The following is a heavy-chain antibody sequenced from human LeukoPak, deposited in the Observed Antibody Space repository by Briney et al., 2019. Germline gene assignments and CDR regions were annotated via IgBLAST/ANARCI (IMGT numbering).Heavy chain of an antibody. J-gene: IGHJ6*03. CDR3: VSGVRVVVVAAYCYYYYYMAV. V-gene: IGHV1-2*02. Sequence: APVKVSCKAAGYTFTGYYMHSGRQAPGQGLEWLGWINLNSGGTNYALKFQGRGTMTRDPSISPAYRELSRLRPDDTGEWYCVSGVRVVVVAAYCYYYYYMAVGGKGTTVIVS. CDR2: INLNSGGT. CDR1: GYTFTGYY. D-gene: IGHD2-15*01.